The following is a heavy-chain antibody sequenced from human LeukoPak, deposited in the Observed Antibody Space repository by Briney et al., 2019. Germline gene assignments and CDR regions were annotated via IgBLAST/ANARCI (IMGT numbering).Heavy chain of an antibody. Sequence: GGSLRLSCAASGFTFSSYAMSWVRQAPGKGLEWVSAISGSGGSTYYADSVKGRFTISRDNSKNTLYLQMNSLRAEDTAVYYCARVARWELLRDYYYGMDVWGQGTTVTVSS. J-gene: IGHJ6*02. CDR3: ARVARWELLRDYYYGMDV. V-gene: IGHV3-23*01. D-gene: IGHD1-26*01. CDR2: ISGSGGST. CDR1: GFTFSSYA.